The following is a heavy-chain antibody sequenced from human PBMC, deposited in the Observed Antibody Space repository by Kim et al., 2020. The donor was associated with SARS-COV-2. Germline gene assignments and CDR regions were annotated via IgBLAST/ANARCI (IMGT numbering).Heavy chain of an antibody. CDR3: ARVSSSGYYYYGMDV. J-gene: IGHJ6*02. CDR1: GGSISSSNW. D-gene: IGHD3-3*01. V-gene: IGHV4-4*02. Sequence: SETLSLTCAVSGGSISSSNWWSWVRQPPGKGLEWIGEIYHSGSTNYNPSLKSRVTISVDKSKNQFSLKLSSVTAADTAVYYCARVSSSGYYYYGMDVWGQGTTVTVSS. CDR2: IYHSGST.